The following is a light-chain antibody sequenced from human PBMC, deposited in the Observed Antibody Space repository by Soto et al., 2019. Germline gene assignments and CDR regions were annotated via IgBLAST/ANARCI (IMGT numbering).Light chain of an antibody. CDR2: DAS. V-gene: IGKV3-15*01. J-gene: IGKJ1*01. CDR1: QSVSTN. Sequence: EIVLTQSPATLSVSPGEGATLSCRARQSVSTNLAWYQQKPGQAPRLLIYDASTRATGIPARFSGSGSGTGFTLPLSSPPAENFAVYFRQAEQNWPPFTVGPGTQVEVK. CDR3: QAEQNWPPFT.